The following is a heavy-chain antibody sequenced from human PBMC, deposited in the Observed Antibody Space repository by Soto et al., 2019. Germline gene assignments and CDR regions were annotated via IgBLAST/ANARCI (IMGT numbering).Heavy chain of an antibody. CDR1: GFTFSSYA. Sequence: GGSLRLSCAASGFTFSSYAMHWVRQAPGKGLEWVAIISYDGSNKYYADSVKGRFTISRDNSKNTLYLQMNSLRAEDTAVYYCARDKDSSSSYYGMDVWGQGTTVTVSS. CDR2: ISYDGSNK. J-gene: IGHJ6*02. CDR3: ARDKDSSSSYYGMDV. D-gene: IGHD6-6*01. V-gene: IGHV3-30-3*01.